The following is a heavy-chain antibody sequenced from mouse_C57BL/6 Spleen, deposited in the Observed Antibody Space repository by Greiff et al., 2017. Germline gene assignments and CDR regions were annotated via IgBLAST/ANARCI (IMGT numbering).Heavy chain of an antibody. D-gene: IGHD2-4*01. CDR3: ARQGDYDAHWYFDV. CDR1: GFTFSSYG. Sequence: EVKVVESGGDLVKPGGSLKLSCAASGFTFSSYGMSWVRQTPDKRLEWVATLSSGGSYTYYPDSVKGRFTISRDNAKNTLYLQMSSLKSEDTAMYYGARQGDYDAHWYFDVWGTGTTVTVSS. V-gene: IGHV5-6*01. J-gene: IGHJ1*03. CDR2: LSSGGSYT.